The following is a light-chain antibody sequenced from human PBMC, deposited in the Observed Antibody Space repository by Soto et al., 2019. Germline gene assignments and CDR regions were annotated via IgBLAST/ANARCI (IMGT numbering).Light chain of an antibody. CDR2: GVD. CDR1: SGDVGGYNY. V-gene: IGLV2-14*01. Sequence: QSVLTQPASVSGSPGQSITISCTGTSGDVGGYNYVSWYQQHPGKAPKLMIHGVDNRPSGVSNRFSGSKSGNTASLTISGLQAEDEADYYCSSYTSSSTLVFGTGTKVTVL. J-gene: IGLJ1*01. CDR3: SSYTSSSTLV.